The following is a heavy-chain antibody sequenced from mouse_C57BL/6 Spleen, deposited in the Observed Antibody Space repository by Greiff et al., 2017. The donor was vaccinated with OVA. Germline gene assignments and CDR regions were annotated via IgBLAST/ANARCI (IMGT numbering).Heavy chain of an antibody. CDR1: GFNIKDDY. Sequence: VQLQQSGAELVRPGASVKLSCTASGFNIKDDYMHWVKQRPEQGLEWIGWIDPENGDTEYASQFQGKATITADTSSNTAYLQLSSLTSEDTAVYYCTSYYYGSSPFAYWGQGTLVTVSA. J-gene: IGHJ3*01. CDR3: TSYYYGSSPFAY. V-gene: IGHV14-4*01. CDR2: IDPENGDT. D-gene: IGHD1-1*01.